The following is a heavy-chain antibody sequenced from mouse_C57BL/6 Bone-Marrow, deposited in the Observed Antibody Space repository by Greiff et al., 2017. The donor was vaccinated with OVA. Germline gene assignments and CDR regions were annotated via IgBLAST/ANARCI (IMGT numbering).Heavy chain of an antibody. D-gene: IGHD1-1*01. J-gene: IGHJ3*01. CDR3: ARQGDYYGSRWFAY. CDR1: GFTFSDYY. Sequence: EVKVVESGGGLVQPGGSLKLSCAASGFTFSDYYMYWVRQTPEKRLEWVAYISNGGGSTYYPDTVKGRFTISRDNAKNTLYLQMSRLKSEDTAMYYCARQGDYYGSRWFAYWGQGTLVTVSA. CDR2: ISNGGGST. V-gene: IGHV5-12*01.